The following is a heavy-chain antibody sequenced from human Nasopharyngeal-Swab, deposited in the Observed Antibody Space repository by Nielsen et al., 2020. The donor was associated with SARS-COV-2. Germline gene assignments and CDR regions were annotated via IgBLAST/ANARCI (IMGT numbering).Heavy chain of an antibody. CDR3: ASTGGDSSSRRGYYYYYMDV. J-gene: IGHJ6*03. CDR1: GASVTSGSYY. V-gene: IGHV4-61*01. D-gene: IGHD6-13*01. Sequence: SETLSLTCTVSGASVTSGSYYWSWIRQPPGKGLEWIGYIYYSGSTNYNPSLKSRVTISVDTSKNQFSLKLSSVTAADTAVYYCASTGGDSSSRRGYYYYYMDVWGKGTTVTVSS. CDR2: IYYSGST.